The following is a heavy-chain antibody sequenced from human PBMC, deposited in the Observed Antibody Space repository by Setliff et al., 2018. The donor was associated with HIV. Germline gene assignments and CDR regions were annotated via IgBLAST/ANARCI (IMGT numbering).Heavy chain of an antibody. D-gene: IGHD4-17*01. CDR1: GGSISSTNYF. V-gene: IGHV4-39*01. CDR3: ARHNSYGEPAGEIGY. CDR2: IYYHGST. J-gene: IGHJ4*02. Sequence: SETLSLTCTVSGGSISSTNYFWGWIRQPPGKGLEWIGTIYYHGSTYYNPSLKSRVTISIDTSKNQFSLQLTSVTAADTAVYYCARHNSYGEPAGEIGYWGQGTLVTVSS.